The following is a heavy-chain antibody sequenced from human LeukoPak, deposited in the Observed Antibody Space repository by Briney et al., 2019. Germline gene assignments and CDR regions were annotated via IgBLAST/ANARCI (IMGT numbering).Heavy chain of an antibody. CDR2: ISSSGSTI. Sequence: GGSLRLSCAASGFTFDDYGMSWVRQAPGKGLEWVSYISSSGSTIYYADSVKGRFTISRDNAKNSLYLQMNSLRAEDTAVYYCARLGVVVVAAPYYMDVWGKGTTVTVSS. D-gene: IGHD2-15*01. CDR3: ARLGVVVVAAPYYMDV. CDR1: GFTFDDYG. J-gene: IGHJ6*03. V-gene: IGHV3-48*04.